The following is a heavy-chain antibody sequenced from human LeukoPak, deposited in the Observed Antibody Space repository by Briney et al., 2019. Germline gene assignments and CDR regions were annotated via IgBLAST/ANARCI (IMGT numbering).Heavy chain of an antibody. J-gene: IGHJ4*02. D-gene: IGHD2-15*01. CDR2: ISSSSSYI. CDR3: ARDTSPGRWWRFDY. Sequence: NPGGSLRLSCAASGFTFSSYSMNWVRQAPGKGLEWVSSISSSSSYIYYADSVKGRFTISRDNAKNSLYLQMNSLRAEDTAVYYCARDTSPGRWWRFDYWGQGTLVTVSS. CDR1: GFTFSSYS. V-gene: IGHV3-21*01.